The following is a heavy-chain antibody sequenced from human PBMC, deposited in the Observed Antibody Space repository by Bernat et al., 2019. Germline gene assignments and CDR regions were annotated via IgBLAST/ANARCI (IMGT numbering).Heavy chain of an antibody. Sequence: QVTLRESGPAVLRPTETLTLTCAVSGFSLNLDGMSVGWIRQPPGKALEWLARIDWDGDQYYSPSLRPRLTISRDTSKNQVVLTMTNMDATETGTYFCARIPVGPSANYYFDSWGQGVPVTVSP. CDR2: IDWDGDQ. J-gene: IGHJ4*02. CDR3: ARIPVGPSANYYFDS. CDR1: GFSLNLDGMS. V-gene: IGHV2-70*15.